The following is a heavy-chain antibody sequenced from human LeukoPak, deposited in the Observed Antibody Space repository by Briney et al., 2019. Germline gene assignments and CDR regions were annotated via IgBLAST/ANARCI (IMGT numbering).Heavy chain of an antibody. CDR2: IYYSGST. CDR3: ARVGNFDWLLSSGWFDP. D-gene: IGHD3-9*01. J-gene: IGHJ5*02. V-gene: IGHV4-59*11. Sequence: SATLSLTCTASGGTISSHYWSWIRQPPGKGLEWMGYIYYSGSTTYNPSLKSRVTISVDTSKNQFSLKLSSVTAADTAVYYCARVGNFDWLLSSGWFDPWGQGTLVTVSS. CDR1: GGTISSHY.